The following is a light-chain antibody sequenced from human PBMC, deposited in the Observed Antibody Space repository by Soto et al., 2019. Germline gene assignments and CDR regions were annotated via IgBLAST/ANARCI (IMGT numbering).Light chain of an antibody. CDR1: HIVSSSF. CDR3: QQYGSSPAT. CDR2: GAS. V-gene: IGKV3-20*01. J-gene: IGKJ1*01. Sequence: EIVLTQSPGTLSLSPGERATLSCWASHIVSSSFLAWYQQKPGQAPRLLIYGASSRATGIPDRFSGSGSGTAFTLTINRLEPEDFAVYYCQQYGSSPATFGQGTKVEIK.